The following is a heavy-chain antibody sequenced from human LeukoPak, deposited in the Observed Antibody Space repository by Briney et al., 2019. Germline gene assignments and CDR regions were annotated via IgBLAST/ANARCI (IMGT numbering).Heavy chain of an antibody. D-gene: IGHD5-24*01. V-gene: IGHV4-61*02. CDR2: IYTSGST. CDR1: GGSISSGSYY. Sequence: SQTLSLTCTVSGGSISSGSYYWSWIRQPAGKGLEWIGRIYTSGSTNYNPSLKSRVTISVDTSKNQFSLKLSSVTAADTAVYYCARMAERWLQLGYFQHWGQGTLVTVSS. J-gene: IGHJ1*01. CDR3: ARMAERWLQLGYFQH.